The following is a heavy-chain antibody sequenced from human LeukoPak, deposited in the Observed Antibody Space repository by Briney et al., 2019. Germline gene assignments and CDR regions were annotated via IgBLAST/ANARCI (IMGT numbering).Heavy chain of an antibody. CDR2: IIPILGVP. D-gene: IGHD2-2*02. J-gene: IGHJ6*03. Sequence: VASVTVSCKHSGGSFSSYIISGVRQAPGQGVEWVGRIIPILGVPNYQPQSQGRGTITADKSTSTDYLEPSSLRPDATAVCFCARGGFCSSTSCYNYYYYMDVWGKGTKVTVSS. CDR1: GGSFSSYI. V-gene: IGHV1-69*02. CDR3: ARGGFCSSTSCYNYYYYMDV.